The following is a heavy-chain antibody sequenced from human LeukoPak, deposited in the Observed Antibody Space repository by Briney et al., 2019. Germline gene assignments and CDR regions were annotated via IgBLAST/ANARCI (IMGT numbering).Heavy chain of an antibody. J-gene: IGHJ4*02. Sequence: GGSLRLSCAASGFTFSSYAMSWVRQAPGKGLEWVSAISGSGGSTYYADSVKGRFTISRDNSKNTLYLQMNSLRAEDTAVYYCAKDPDYYDSSGYSLTPYYFDYWGQGTLVTVSS. D-gene: IGHD3-22*01. CDR1: GFTFSSYA. V-gene: IGHV3-23*01. CDR3: AKDPDYYDSSGYSLTPYYFDY. CDR2: ISGSGGST.